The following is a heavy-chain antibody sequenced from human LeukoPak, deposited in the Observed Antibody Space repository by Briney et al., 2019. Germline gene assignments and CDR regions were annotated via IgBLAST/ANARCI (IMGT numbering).Heavy chain of an antibody. J-gene: IGHJ6*03. Sequence: ASVKVSCKASGGTFSNYAISWVRQAPGQGLEWMGGIIPIFGTANYAQKFQGRVTITADESTSTAYMELSSLRSEDTAVYYCARDRYCSGGSCYSGYMDVWGKGTTVTISS. D-gene: IGHD2-15*01. CDR1: GGTFSNYA. CDR3: ARDRYCSGGSCYSGYMDV. V-gene: IGHV1-69*13. CDR2: IIPIFGTA.